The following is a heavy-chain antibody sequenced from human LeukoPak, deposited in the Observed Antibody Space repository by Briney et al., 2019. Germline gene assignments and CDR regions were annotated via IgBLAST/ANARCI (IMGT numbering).Heavy chain of an antibody. J-gene: IGHJ4*02. CDR3: AKGTMIVVAVGDYFDY. V-gene: IGHV3-9*03. CDR1: GFTLDDYA. D-gene: IGHD3-22*01. Sequence: PGGSLRLSCAASGFTLDDYAMHWVRQAPGKGLEWVSGISWNSVNIGYADSVKGRFTISRDNAKNSLYLQMNGLRAEDMALYYCAKGTMIVVAVGDYFDYWGQGTLVTVAS. CDR2: ISWNSVNI.